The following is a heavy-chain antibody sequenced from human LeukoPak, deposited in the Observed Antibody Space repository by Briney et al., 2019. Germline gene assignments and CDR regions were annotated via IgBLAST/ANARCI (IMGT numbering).Heavy chain of an antibody. CDR1: GFTFSSYA. Sequence: GRSLRLSCAASGFTFSSYAMHWVRQAPGKGLEWVAVISYDGSNKYYADSVKGRFTISRDNSKNTLYLQMNSLRAEDTAVYYCARVSGGYYFDYWGQGTLVTVSS. V-gene: IGHV3-30*14. CDR3: ARVSGGYYFDY. J-gene: IGHJ4*02. CDR2: ISYDGSNK. D-gene: IGHD1-14*01.